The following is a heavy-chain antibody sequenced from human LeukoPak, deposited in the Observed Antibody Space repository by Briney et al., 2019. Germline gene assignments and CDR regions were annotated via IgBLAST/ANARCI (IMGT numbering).Heavy chain of an antibody. J-gene: IGHJ4*02. V-gene: IGHV4-4*09. D-gene: IGHD5-12*01. Sequence: SETLSLTCTVPGGSTSSYYWSWIRQPPGKGLEWIGYIYTSGSTNYNPSLKSRVTISVDTSKDQFSLKLSSVTAADTAVYYCARLGGYSREDDYWGQGTLVTVSS. CDR2: IYTSGST. CDR3: ARLGGYSREDDY. CDR1: GGSTSSYY.